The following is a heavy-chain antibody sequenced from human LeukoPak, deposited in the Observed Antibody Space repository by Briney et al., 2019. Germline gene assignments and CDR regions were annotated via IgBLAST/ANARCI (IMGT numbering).Heavy chain of an antibody. Sequence: ASVKVSCKVSGYTLTELSMHWVRQASGKGLEWMGGFDPEDGETIYAQKFQGRVTMTEDASTDTAYMELSSLRSEDTAVYYCATGLYYYDSSGYYHDYWGQGTLVTVSS. J-gene: IGHJ4*02. V-gene: IGHV1-24*01. CDR2: FDPEDGET. D-gene: IGHD3-22*01. CDR1: GYTLTELS. CDR3: ATGLYYYDSSGYYHDY.